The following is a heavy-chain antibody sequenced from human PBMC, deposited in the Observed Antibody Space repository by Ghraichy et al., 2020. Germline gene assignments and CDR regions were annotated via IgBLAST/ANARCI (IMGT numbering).Heavy chain of an antibody. Sequence: GGSLRLSCAASGFTFSSYSMNWVRQAPGKGLEWVSSISSSSSYIYYADSVKGRFTISRDNAKNSLYLQMNSLRAEDTAVYYCAVGLPAAPKAHYYYYGMDVWGQGTTVTVSS. CDR1: GFTFSSYS. J-gene: IGHJ6*02. CDR2: ISSSSSYI. D-gene: IGHD2-2*01. CDR3: AVGLPAAPKAHYYYYGMDV. V-gene: IGHV3-21*01.